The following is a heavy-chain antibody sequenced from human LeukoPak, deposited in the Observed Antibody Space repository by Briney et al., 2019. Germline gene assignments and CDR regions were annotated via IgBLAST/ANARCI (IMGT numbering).Heavy chain of an antibody. Sequence: GGSLRLSCAASGFTFSDYYMTWIRQAPGKGLEWVSYISGSGSIIYFADSVKGRFTMSRDNAKNSLYLQMNSLRAEDTAVYYCARDGHYDILTGYFQDWGQGTLVTVSS. CDR1: GFTFSDYY. CDR3: ARDGHYDILTGYFQD. D-gene: IGHD3-9*01. V-gene: IGHV3-11*01. CDR2: ISGSGSII. J-gene: IGHJ1*01.